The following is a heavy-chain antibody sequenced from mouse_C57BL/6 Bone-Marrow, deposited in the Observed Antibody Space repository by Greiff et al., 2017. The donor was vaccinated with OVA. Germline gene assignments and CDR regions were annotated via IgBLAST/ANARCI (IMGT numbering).Heavy chain of an antibody. CDR1: GYTFTDYN. V-gene: IGHV1-18*01. D-gene: IGHD2-2*01. Sequence: DVKLVESGPELVKPGASVKIPCKASGYTFTDYNMDWVKQSHGKSLEWIGDINPNNGGTIYNQKFKGKATLTVDKSSSTAYMELRSLTSEDTAVYYCALWLRYWYFDVWGTGTTVTVSS. CDR2: INPNNGGT. CDR3: ALWLRYWYFDV. J-gene: IGHJ1*03.